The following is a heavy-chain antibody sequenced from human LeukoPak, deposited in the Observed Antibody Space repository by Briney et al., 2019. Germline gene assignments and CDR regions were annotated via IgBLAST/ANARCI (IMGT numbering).Heavy chain of an antibody. V-gene: IGHV4-4*07. CDR1: GGSIGSYD. J-gene: IGHJ6*02. Sequence: SETLSLTCTVSGGSIGSYDWSWIRQPAGKGLEWIGRIYTSGSTNYNPSLKSRVTMSVDTSKNQFSLKLSSVTAADTAVYYCATSHSGNYDILTGTGSYYYYYGMDVWGQGTTVTVSS. CDR2: IYTSGST. D-gene: IGHD3-9*01. CDR3: ATSHSGNYDILTGTGSYYYYYGMDV.